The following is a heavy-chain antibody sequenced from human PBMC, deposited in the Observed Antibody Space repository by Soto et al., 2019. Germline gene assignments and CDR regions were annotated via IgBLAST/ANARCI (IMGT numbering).Heavy chain of an antibody. CDR3: AREDISRCMAV. D-gene: IGHD2-15*01. Sequence: QVQLVQSGAEVKKPGSSVKVSCKASGGPFSSYAISWVRQSPGQGLEWRGGILPICGTANYAQKLQGRDTIPADASTRSSDIELGSLRSEATAVYYCAREDISRCMAVGGQRTMVTVAS. CDR2: ILPICGTA. V-gene: IGHV1-69*12. J-gene: IGHJ6*02. CDR1: GGPFSSYA.